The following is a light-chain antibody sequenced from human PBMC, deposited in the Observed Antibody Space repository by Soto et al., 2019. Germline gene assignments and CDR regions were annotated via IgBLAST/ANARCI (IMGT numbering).Light chain of an antibody. V-gene: IGKV3-15*01. CDR3: QQRSNWPPWT. CDR2: GAA. CDR1: QSFSSN. Sequence: EIVMTQSPATLSVSPGERATLSCRASQSFSSNLAWYQQKPGQAPRLLIYGAATRATGIPARFSGSGSGTEFTLTISSLQSEDSAVYYCQQRSNWPPWTFGQGTKVDIK. J-gene: IGKJ1*01.